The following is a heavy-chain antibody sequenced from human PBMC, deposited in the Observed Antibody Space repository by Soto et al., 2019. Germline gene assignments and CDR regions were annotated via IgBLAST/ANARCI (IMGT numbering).Heavy chain of an antibody. D-gene: IGHD3-16*02. J-gene: IGHJ4*02. Sequence: GSGPTLVNPTQTLTLTCTFSGFSLSTSGVGVGWIRQPPGKALEWLALIYWDDDKRYSPSLKSRLTITKDTSKNQVVLTMTNMDPVDTATYYCAHSHATYYDYVWGSYRYGYFDYWGQGTLVTVSS. V-gene: IGHV2-5*02. CDR2: IYWDDDK. CDR3: AHSHATYYDYVWGSYRYGYFDY. CDR1: GFSLSTSGVG.